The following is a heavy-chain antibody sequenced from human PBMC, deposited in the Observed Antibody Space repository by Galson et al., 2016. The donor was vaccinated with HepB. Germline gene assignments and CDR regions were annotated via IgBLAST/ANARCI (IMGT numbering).Heavy chain of an antibody. CDR3: AKGWSGPDS. V-gene: IGHV3-23*01. J-gene: IGHJ4*02. Sequence: SLRLSCAASRFTFDNYGMTWVRQAPGKGLEWVSAISSSGSRTHYADSVKGRFTISRDNAKNTLFLQMDSLKIDDTAVYYCAKGWSGPDSWGQGTLVTVSS. CDR2: ISSSGSRT. CDR1: RFTFDNYG. D-gene: IGHD3-3*01.